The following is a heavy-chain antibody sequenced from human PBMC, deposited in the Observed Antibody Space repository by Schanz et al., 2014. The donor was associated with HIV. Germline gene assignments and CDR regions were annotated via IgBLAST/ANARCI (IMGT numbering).Heavy chain of an antibody. V-gene: IGHV3-9*01. J-gene: IGHJ6*02. Sequence: VQLVESGGRVVQPGRSLRLSCAASGFTFDDYAMHWVRQAPGKGLEWVQGISWNSGSIGYADSVKGRFTISRDNAKNSLYLQMNSLRAEDTALYYCAKDNGWPLASYYGMDVWGQGTTVTVSS. CDR1: GFTFDDYA. D-gene: IGHD6-19*01. CDR2: ISWNSGSI. CDR3: AKDNGWPLASYYGMDV.